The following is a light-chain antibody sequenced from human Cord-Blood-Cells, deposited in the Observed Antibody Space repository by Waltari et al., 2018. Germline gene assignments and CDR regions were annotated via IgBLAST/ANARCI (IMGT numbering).Light chain of an antibody. J-gene: IGLJ2*01. CDR3: NSRDSSGNHVV. CDR1: SLRSYY. Sequence: SSELTQDPAVSVALGQTVRITCQGDSLRSYYASWYQQKPGQAPVLVIYGKNNRPPGIPDRFSGSSSGNTASLTITGAQAEDEADHYCNSRDSSGNHVVFGGGTKLTVL. CDR2: GKN. V-gene: IGLV3-19*01.